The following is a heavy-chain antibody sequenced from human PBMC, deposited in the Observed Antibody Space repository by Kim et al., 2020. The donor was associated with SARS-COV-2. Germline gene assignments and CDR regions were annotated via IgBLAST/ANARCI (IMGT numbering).Heavy chain of an antibody. V-gene: IGHV4-34*01. CDR1: GGSFSGYY. D-gene: IGHD4-17*01. J-gene: IGHJ6*02. Sequence: SETLSLTCAVYGGSFSGYYWSWIRQPPGKGLEWIGEINHSGSTNYNPSLKSRVTISVDTSKNQFSLKLSSVTAADTAVYYCARVTTVTPSRYYYYYGMDVWGQGTTVTVSS. CDR2: INHSGST. CDR3: ARVTTVTPSRYYYYYGMDV.